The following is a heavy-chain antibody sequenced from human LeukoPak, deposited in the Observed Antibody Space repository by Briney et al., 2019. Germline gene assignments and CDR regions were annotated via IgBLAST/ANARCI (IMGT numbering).Heavy chain of an antibody. J-gene: IGHJ4*02. CDR1: GFTFSSYG. Sequence: PGGSLRLSCAASGFTFSSYGMNWVRQAPGKGLEWVSSISSSSSYIYYADSVKGRFTISRDDAKNSLYLQMNSLRAEDTAVYYCARQYSSSSPFDYWGQGTLVTVSS. CDR3: ARQYSSSSPFDY. V-gene: IGHV3-21*01. D-gene: IGHD6-6*01. CDR2: ISSSSSYI.